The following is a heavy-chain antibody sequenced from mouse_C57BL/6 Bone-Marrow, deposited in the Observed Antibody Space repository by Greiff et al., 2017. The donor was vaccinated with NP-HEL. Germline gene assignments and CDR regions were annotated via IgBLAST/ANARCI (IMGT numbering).Heavy chain of an antibody. D-gene: IGHD6-1*01. J-gene: IGHJ3*01. Sequence: VQLQQSGAELVKPGASVKLSCTASGFNFKDYYMHWVKQRPEQGLEWIGRIDPGDGETKYAPKFQGKATITADTSSNTAYLQLSSLTSEDTAVYYCASSLKCIPWFAYWGQGTLVTVSA. V-gene: IGHV14-2*01. CDR1: GFNFKDYY. CDR2: IDPGDGET. CDR3: ASSLKCIPWFAY.